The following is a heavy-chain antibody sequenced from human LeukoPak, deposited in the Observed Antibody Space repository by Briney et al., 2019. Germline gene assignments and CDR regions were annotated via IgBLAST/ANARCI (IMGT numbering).Heavy chain of an antibody. CDR3: ARVRNYYDSSGYPSYYFDY. J-gene: IGHJ4*02. CDR2: INPNSGGT. D-gene: IGHD3-22*01. CDR1: GYTFTGYY. V-gene: IGHV1-2*02. Sequence: ASVKVSCKASGYTFTGYYMHWVRQAPGQGLEWMGWINPNSGGTNYAQKFQGRVTMTRDTSISTAYMELSRLRSDDTAVCYCARVRNYYDSSGYPSYYFDYWGQGTLVTVSS.